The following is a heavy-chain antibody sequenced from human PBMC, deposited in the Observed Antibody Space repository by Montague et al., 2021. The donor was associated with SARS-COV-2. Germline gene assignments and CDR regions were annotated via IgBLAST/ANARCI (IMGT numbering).Heavy chain of an antibody. V-gene: IGHV4-31*03. CDR3: ARVELDGGYELVPWDV. J-gene: IGHJ6*02. D-gene: IGHD5-12*01. Sequence: TLSLTCTVSGGSISSGGYYWSWIRQHPGKGLEWIGNIYYSGSTYYNPSLKSRVTISVDTSKNQFSLKLSSVTAADTAVYYCARVELDGGYELVPWDVGGHGTTVTVSS. CDR2: IYYSGST. CDR1: GGSISSGGYY.